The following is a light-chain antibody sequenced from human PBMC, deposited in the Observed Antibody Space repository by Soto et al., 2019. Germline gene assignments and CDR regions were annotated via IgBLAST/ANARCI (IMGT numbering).Light chain of an antibody. CDR1: TGAVTSGHY. J-gene: IGLJ2*01. CDR3: LLSYSGAHVV. CDR2: DTS. V-gene: IGLV7-46*01. Sequence: QDVVTQEPSGTVSPGGTVTLTCGSSTGAVTSGHYPYWFQQRTGQAPRTLIYDTSNKHSWTPARFSGSLLGGKAALTLSGAQPEDEAEYYCLLSYSGAHVVFGGGTKLTVL.